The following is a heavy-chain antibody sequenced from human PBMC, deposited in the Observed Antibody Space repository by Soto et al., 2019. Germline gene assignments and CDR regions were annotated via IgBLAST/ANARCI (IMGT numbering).Heavy chain of an antibody. Sequence: SETLSLTCIVSGTSISSSYWWTWVRRPPGKGLEWIGQIYHSGITNYNPSLKSRVSISVDKSNNQFSLKLSSVTAADTAVYFCVRSSIEPRIFMYPFDYWGLGTLVTVSS. CDR1: GTSISSSYW. CDR2: IYHSGIT. V-gene: IGHV4-4*02. J-gene: IGHJ4*02. CDR3: VRSSIEPRIFMYPFDY. D-gene: IGHD6-6*01.